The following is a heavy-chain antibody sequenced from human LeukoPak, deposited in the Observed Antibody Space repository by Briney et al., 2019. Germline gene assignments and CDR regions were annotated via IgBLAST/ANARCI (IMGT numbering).Heavy chain of an antibody. Sequence: HPGGSLRLSCAASGFTFSTYWMHWVRQAPGKGLVWVSRINSDGTRTTYADSVKGRFTISRDNAKNTVYLQMNSLTAEDTAVYYCAREVYDFWSGFDYWGQGTLVTVSS. CDR2: INSDGTRT. CDR1: GFTFSTYW. CDR3: AREVYDFWSGFDY. D-gene: IGHD3-3*01. J-gene: IGHJ4*02. V-gene: IGHV3-74*01.